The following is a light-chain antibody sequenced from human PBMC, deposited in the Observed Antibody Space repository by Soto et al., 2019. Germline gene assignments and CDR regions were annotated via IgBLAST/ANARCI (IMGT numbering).Light chain of an antibody. J-gene: IGKJ1*01. Sequence: EMVLTQSPGTLSLSPGERATLSCRASQSVSSTYFAWYQQKPGQSPRLLIYGASSRATGIPDRFSGSGSGTDFTLTISSLEPEDFAVYYCQQYGISPWTFGQGTKVDIK. CDR3: QQYGISPWT. CDR1: QSVSSTY. CDR2: GAS. V-gene: IGKV3-20*01.